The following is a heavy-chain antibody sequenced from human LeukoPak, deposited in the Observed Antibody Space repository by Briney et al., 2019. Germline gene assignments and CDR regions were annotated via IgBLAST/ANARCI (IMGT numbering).Heavy chain of an antibody. Sequence: GGSLRLSCAASGFTFSDFTMHWVRQAPGKGLEWVAVISYDGSQKYCADSVKGRLTISRDNSRNTLYLQMNSLRPEDTAVYYCAREGRRDGYNKAFDYWGQGTLVTVSS. J-gene: IGHJ4*02. D-gene: IGHD5-24*01. CDR3: AREGRRDGYNKAFDY. CDR2: ISYDGSQK. V-gene: IGHV3-30-3*01. CDR1: GFTFSDFT.